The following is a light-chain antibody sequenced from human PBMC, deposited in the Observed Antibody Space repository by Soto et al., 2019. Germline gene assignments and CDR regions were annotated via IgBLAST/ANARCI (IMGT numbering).Light chain of an antibody. V-gene: IGKV1-39*01. J-gene: IGKJ5*01. CDR2: AAS. CDR1: QSISNY. Sequence: DIQMTQYPSSLSASVGDRVTITCRASQSISNYLNWYQQKPGKAPKLLIYAASSLQSGVPSRFSGRGSGTDFTLTISSLQLEDFATYYCQQSYSTSITFGQGTRLEIK. CDR3: QQSYSTSIT.